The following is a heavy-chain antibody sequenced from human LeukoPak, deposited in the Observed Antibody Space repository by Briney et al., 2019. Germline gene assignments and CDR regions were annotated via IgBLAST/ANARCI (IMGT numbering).Heavy chain of an antibody. D-gene: IGHD1-26*01. CDR1: GYTFIDYY. J-gene: IGHJ5*02. Sequence: GASVKVSCKTSGYTFIDYYMHWVRQAPGQGLEWMGWINPSSGRTSTAQKFQGRITMTRDTSITTFYMEVSWLTSDVTAIYYCARADRLDGSPYLIGPWGQGTLVSVSS. CDR2: INPSSGRT. CDR3: ARADRLDGSPYLIGP. V-gene: IGHV1-2*02.